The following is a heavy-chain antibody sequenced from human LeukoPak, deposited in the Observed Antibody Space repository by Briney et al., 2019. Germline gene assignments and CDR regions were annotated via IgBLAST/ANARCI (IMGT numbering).Heavy chain of an antibody. CDR3: AKYHGDPPLNY. CDR1: GFTFSSYG. CDR2: ISYDGSNK. J-gene: IGHJ4*02. D-gene: IGHD4-17*01. V-gene: IGHV3-30*18. Sequence: GGSLRLSCAASGFTFSSYGMHWVRQAPGKGVEWVAVISYDGSNKYYADSVKGRFTISRDNSKNTLYLQMNSLRAEDTAVYYCAKYHGDPPLNYWGQGTLVTVSS.